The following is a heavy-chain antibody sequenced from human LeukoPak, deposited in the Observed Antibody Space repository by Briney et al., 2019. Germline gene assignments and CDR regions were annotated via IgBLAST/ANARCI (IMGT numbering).Heavy chain of an antibody. CDR3: TSCSSISCYTFDLDY. CDR1: GLTFGDYA. D-gene: IGHD2-2*02. V-gene: IGHV3-49*04. Sequence: GGSLRLSCTASGLTFGDYAMSWVRQAPGKGLEWVGFIRSKAYGGTTEYAASVKGRSTISRDDSKSIAYLQMNSLKTEDTAVYYCTSCSSISCYTFDLDYWGQGTLVTVSS. CDR2: IRSKAYGGTT. J-gene: IGHJ4*02.